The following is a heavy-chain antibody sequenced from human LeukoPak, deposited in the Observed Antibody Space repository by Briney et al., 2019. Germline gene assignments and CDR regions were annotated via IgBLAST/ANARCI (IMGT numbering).Heavy chain of an antibody. Sequence: GGSLRLSCAASGFTFSSYGMHWVRQAPGKGLEWVAFIRYDGSNKYYADSVKGRFTISRDNSKNTLYLQMNSLRAEDTAVYYCAKATLPVYSSSWYRGGWFDPWGQGTLVTVSS. CDR2: IRYDGSNK. CDR1: GFTFSSYG. V-gene: IGHV3-30*02. D-gene: IGHD6-13*01. J-gene: IGHJ5*02. CDR3: AKATLPVYSSSWYRGGWFDP.